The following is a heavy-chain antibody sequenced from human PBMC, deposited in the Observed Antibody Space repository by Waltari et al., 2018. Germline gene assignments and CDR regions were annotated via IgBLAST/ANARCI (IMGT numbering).Heavy chain of an antibody. CDR1: GGTFSSYA. V-gene: IGHV1-69*04. Sequence: QVQLVQSGAEVKKPGSSVKVSCKASGGTFSSYAISWVRQAPGQGLEWMGGIIPILGIANYAQKFQGRVTITADEATSTAYMELSRLRSEDTAVYYCARAPAYCYDSGGYPPLAWGKGTTVTVSS. CDR2: IIPILGIA. J-gene: IGHJ6*04. D-gene: IGHD3-22*01. CDR3: ARAPAYCYDSGGYPPLA.